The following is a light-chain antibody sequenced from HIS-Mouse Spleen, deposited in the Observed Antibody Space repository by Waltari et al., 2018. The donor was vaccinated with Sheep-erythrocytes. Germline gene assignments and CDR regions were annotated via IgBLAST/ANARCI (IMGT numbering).Light chain of an antibody. CDR3: QSADSSGTYV. V-gene: IGLV3-25*03. J-gene: IGLJ1*01. CDR1: ALPKQY. CDR2: KDS. Sequence: SYELTQPPSVSVSPVQTARITCSGDALPKQYAYWYQQKPGQAPVVVIYKDSERPSGIPERFSGSSPGTTVTLTISGVQAEDEADYYCQSADSSGTYVFGTGTKVTVL.